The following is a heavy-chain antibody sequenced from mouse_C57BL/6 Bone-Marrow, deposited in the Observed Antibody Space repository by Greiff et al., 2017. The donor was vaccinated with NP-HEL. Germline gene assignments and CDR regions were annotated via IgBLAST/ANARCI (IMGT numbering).Heavy chain of an antibody. Sequence: VQLQQSGAELAKPGASVKLSCKASGYTFTSYWMHWVKQRPGQGLEWIGYINPSSGYTKYNQKFKDKATLTADKSSSTAYMQLSSLTYEDSAVYYYARNLLSSYWYFDVWGTGTTVTVSS. CDR1: GYTFTSYW. V-gene: IGHV1-7*01. J-gene: IGHJ1*03. D-gene: IGHD6-2*01. CDR3: ARNLLSSYWYFDV. CDR2: INPSSGYT.